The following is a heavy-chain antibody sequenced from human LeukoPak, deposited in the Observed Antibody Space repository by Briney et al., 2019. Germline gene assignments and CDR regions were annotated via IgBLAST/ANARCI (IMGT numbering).Heavy chain of an antibody. Sequence: GRSLRLSCAASGFTFSSYAMHWVRQAPGKGLEWVAVISYDGSNKYYADSVKGRFTISRDNSKNTLYLQMNSLRAEDTAVYYCARDSGSGYYYAHDAFDIWGQGTMVTVSS. D-gene: IGHD3-22*01. CDR3: ARDSGSGYYYAHDAFDI. V-gene: IGHV3-30*04. CDR2: ISYDGSNK. J-gene: IGHJ3*02. CDR1: GFTFSSYA.